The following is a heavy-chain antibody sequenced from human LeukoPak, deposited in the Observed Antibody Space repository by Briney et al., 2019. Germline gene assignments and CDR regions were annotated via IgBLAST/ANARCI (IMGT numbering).Heavy chain of an antibody. CDR2: ISSSSSTI. Sequence: GGSLRLSCAASGFAFSSYSMNWVRQAPGKGLEWVSYISSSSSTIYYADSVKGRFTISRDNAKNSLYLQMNSLRAEDTAVYYCARDSGHVTTKGAFDIWGQGTMVTVSS. CDR1: GFAFSSYS. J-gene: IGHJ3*02. CDR3: ARDSGHVTTKGAFDI. D-gene: IGHD4-17*01. V-gene: IGHV3-48*01.